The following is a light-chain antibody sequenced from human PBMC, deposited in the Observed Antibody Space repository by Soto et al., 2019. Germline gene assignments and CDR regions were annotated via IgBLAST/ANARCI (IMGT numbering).Light chain of an antibody. J-gene: IGKJ5*01. CDR2: FGS. CDR3: MQALQSLT. Sequence: EIVVTHSPLTLPVTPGEPASISCRSSQSLLYNNTYNYLDWYVQKPGQSPQLLIYFGSNRAPGVPDRFSGSASGTDFTLKINRVEAEDVGTYYCMQALQSLTFGQGTRLEIK. CDR1: QSLLYNNTYNY. V-gene: IGKV2-28*01.